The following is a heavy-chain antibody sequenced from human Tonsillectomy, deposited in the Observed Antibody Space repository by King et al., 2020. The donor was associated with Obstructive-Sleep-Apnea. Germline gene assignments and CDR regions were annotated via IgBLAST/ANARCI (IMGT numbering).Heavy chain of an antibody. J-gene: IGHJ3*02. D-gene: IGHD2-21*02. CDR3: AGMTQTDAFDI. V-gene: IGHV3-48*04. CDR1: GFSFSSYS. CDR2: ISSSSGTI. Sequence: VQLVESGGGLVQPGGSLRLSCAASGFSFSSYSMDWVRQAPGKGLEWVSYISSSSGTIYYADSVKGRFTISRDNAKSSLYLQMNSLGAEDTAVYYCAGMTQTDAFDIWGQGTMVTVSS.